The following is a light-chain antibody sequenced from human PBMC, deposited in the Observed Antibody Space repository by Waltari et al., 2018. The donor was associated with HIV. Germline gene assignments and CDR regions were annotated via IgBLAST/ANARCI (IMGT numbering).Light chain of an antibody. CDR1: SSDVGGYSY. Sequence: QSALTQPPSASGSPGQSVTISCTGTSSDVGGYSYVSWYQQHPAKAPKLMIYEVNKRPSGVPDRFSGSKAGNTASLTISGLQADDEADYYCSSYAGSNNLVFGGGTKLTVL. CDR2: EVN. V-gene: IGLV2-8*01. CDR3: SSYAGSNNLV. J-gene: IGLJ2*01.